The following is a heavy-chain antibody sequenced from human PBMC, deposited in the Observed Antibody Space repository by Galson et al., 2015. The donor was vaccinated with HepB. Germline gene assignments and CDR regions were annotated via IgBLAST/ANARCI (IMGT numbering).Heavy chain of an antibody. V-gene: IGHV3-7*03. J-gene: IGHJ5*02. CDR1: GFPFSNYW. CDR2: INEDGSEK. Sequence: SLRLSCAASGFPFSNYWMYWVRQAPGKGLEWVANINEDGSEKYYVDSVKGRFTISRDNAKNSMYLQMNSLRVEETAVYYCARGSWFDPWGQGTLVTVSS. CDR3: ARGSWFDP.